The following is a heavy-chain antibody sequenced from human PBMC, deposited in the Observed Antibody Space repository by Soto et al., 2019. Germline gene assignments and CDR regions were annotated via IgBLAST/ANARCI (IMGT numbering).Heavy chain of an antibody. CDR2: IIPIFGTA. CDR1: GGSFNRHT. Sequence: QVQLVQSGAEVRKPGSSVRVSCKASGGSFNRHTISWVRQAPGQGLEWMGGIIPIFGTANHAQKFQGRVTIIADESTSTVYMELSSLRFEDTAVYYCAREAYESSVGYFDYWGQGTLVTVSS. V-gene: IGHV1-69*01. D-gene: IGHD3-22*01. J-gene: IGHJ4*02. CDR3: AREAYESSVGYFDY.